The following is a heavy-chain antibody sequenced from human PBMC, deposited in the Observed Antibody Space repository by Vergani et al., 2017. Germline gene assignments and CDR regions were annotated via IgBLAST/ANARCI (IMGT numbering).Heavy chain of an antibody. CDR1: GFTFSGSA. D-gene: IGHD3-16*02. V-gene: IGHV3-73*01. J-gene: IGHJ6*03. CDR2: IRSKANSYAT. CDR3: TRLTPEGRYRYYMDV. Sequence: EVQLVESGGGLVQPGGSLKLSCAASGFTFSGSAMHWVRQASGKGLEWVGRIRSKANSYATAYAASVKGRFTISRDESKNTAYLQMNSLKTEDRAVYYCTRLTPEGRYRYYMDVWGKGTTVTVSS.